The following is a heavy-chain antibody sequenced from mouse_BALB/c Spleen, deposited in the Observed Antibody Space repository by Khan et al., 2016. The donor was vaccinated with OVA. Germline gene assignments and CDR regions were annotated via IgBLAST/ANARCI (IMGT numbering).Heavy chain of an antibody. CDR2: IWSDGTT. J-gene: IGHJ4*01. CDR3: ARNSYPYAMDY. CDR1: GFSLTNFG. V-gene: IGHV2-6*02. Sequence: QVQLKESGPGLVAPSQSLSITCTVSGFSLTNFGVHWVRQPPGKGLEWLVLIWSDGTTTYNSALNSRLSISKDTSKSQVFLKMNSLQTDDTAMYYCARNSYPYAMDYWGQGTSVTVSS.